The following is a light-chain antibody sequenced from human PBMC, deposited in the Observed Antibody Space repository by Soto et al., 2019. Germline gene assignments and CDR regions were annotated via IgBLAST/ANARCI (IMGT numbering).Light chain of an antibody. CDR2: DAS. V-gene: IGKV3-20*01. CDR3: QQYGSSPLT. J-gene: IGKJ4*01. Sequence: ELVLTHSPGTLSLSPGETATLSCRASQSVRSNYLAWYQQKPGQAPRFLIYDASSRATGIPDRFSGSGSGTDFTLTISRLEPEDFAVYYCQQYGSSPLTFGGGTKVDIK. CDR1: QSVRSNY.